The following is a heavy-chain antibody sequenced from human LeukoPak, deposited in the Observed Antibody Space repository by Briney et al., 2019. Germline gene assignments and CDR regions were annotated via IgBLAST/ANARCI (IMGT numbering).Heavy chain of an antibody. CDR1: GYTLTELS. D-gene: IGHD5-18*01. V-gene: IGHV1-24*01. Sequence: ASVKVSCKVSGYTLTELSMHWVRQAPGKGLEWMGGFDPEDGEAIYAQKFQGRVTMTEDTSTDTAYMELSSLRSEDTAVYYCATGPTQLWLGSEDYSGMDVWGKGTTVTVSS. CDR3: ATGPTQLWLGSEDYSGMDV. J-gene: IGHJ6*04. CDR2: FDPEDGEA.